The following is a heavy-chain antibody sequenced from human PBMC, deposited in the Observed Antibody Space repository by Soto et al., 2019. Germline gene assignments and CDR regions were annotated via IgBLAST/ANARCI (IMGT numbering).Heavy chain of an antibody. J-gene: IGHJ3*02. CDR3: AKEVNWGGDDAFDI. Sequence: QPGGSLRLSCAASGFTFSSYGMHWVRQAPGKGLEWVAVISYDGSNKYYADSVKGRFTISRDNSKNTLYLQMNSLRAEDTAVYYCAKEVNWGGDDAFDIWGQGTMVTVSS. V-gene: IGHV3-30*18. CDR2: ISYDGSNK. CDR1: GFTFSSYG. D-gene: IGHD7-27*01.